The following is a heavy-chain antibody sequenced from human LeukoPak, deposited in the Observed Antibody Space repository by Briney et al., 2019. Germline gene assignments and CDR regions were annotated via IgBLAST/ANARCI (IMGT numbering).Heavy chain of an antibody. CDR3: TKDGEYIRSCPDH. V-gene: IGHV3-23*01. D-gene: IGHD6-13*01. CDR1: GFTFSSYA. J-gene: IGHJ4*02. CDR2: ISGSGGST. Sequence: AGGSLRLSCAASGFTFSSYAMSWVRQAPGKGLEWVSAISGSGGSTYYADSVKGRFTISRDNPKNTLYLQMNSLRAEDAAIYYCTKDGEYIRSCPDHWGQGTLVTVSS.